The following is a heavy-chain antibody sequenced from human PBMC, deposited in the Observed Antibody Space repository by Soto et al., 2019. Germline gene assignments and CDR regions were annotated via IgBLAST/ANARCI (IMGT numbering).Heavy chain of an antibody. CDR3: AKEPQVVRIAAFDY. V-gene: IGHV3-23*01. CDR2: ISGSGGRT. CDR1: GFTFSSYA. D-gene: IGHD6-13*01. J-gene: IGHJ4*02. Sequence: GGSLRLSCAASGFTFSSYAMSWVRQAPGKGLEWVSDISGSGGRTYYADSVKGRFTISRDNTNNTLYLQMNSLRAENTVVYYWAKEPQVVRIAAFDYWGQGTLVTVSS.